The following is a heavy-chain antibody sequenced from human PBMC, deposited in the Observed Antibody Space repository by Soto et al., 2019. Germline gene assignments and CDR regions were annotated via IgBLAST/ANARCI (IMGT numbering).Heavy chain of an antibody. Sequence: GASVKVSCKASGYTFTSYDINWVRQATGQGLEWMGWMNPNSGNTGYAQKFQGRVTMTRNTSISTAYMELSSLRSEDTAVYYCARIRGTVTNHGMDVWGQGTTVTVSS. D-gene: IGHD4-4*01. CDR3: ARIRGTVTNHGMDV. J-gene: IGHJ6*02. CDR1: GYTFTSYD. V-gene: IGHV1-8*01. CDR2: MNPNSGNT.